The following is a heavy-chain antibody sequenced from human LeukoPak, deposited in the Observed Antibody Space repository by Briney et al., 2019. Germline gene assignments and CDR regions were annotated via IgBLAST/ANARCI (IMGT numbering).Heavy chain of an antibody. CDR1: GGSISSSNW. CDR3: ARDGPETAPYDYVWGSYRWFDP. D-gene: IGHD3-16*02. CDR2: IYHSGST. J-gene: IGHJ5*02. V-gene: IGHV4-4*02. Sequence: SGTLSLTCAVSGGSISSSNWWSWVRQPPGKGLEWIGEIYHSGSTNYNPSLKSRVTISVDKSKNQFSLKLSSVTAADTAVYYCARDGPETAPYDYVWGSYRWFDPWGQGTLVTVSS.